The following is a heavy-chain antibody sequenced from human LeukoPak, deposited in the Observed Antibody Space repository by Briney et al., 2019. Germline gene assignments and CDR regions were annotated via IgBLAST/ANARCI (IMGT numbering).Heavy chain of an antibody. CDR2: INWNGGST. J-gene: IGHJ4*02. CDR3: ASGGYDYGGNLDY. D-gene: IGHD4-23*01. Sequence: PGGSLRLSCAASGFTFSSYAMSWVRQAPGKGLEWVSGINWNGGSTGYADSVKGRFTISRDNAKNSLYLQMNSLRAEDTALYYCASGGYDYGGNLDYWGQGTLVTVSS. CDR1: GFTFSSYA. V-gene: IGHV3-20*04.